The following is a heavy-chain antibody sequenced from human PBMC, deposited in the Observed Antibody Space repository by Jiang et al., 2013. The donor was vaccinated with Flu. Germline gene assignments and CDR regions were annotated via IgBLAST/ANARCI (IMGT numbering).Heavy chain of an antibody. CDR3: ATLRGSSFDTYLADF. D-gene: IGHD3-3*02. CDR1: GFTFSYFA. V-gene: IGHV3-30*02. CDR2: VRHDGSNK. Sequence: ASGFTFSYFAMFWVRQSPGKGPEWVASVRHDGSNKFYVDSVKGRFTISRDNSRNTLYLQMNSLRPEDTAVYYCATLRGSSFDTYLADFWGQGTLVTVSS. J-gene: IGHJ4*02.